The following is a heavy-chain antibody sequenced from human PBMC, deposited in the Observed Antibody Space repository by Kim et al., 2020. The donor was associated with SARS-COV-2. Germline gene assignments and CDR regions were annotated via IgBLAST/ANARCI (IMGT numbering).Heavy chain of an antibody. CDR3: LGGYYFDY. V-gene: IGHV1-3*01. CDR2: GNGNT. Sequence: GNGNTIYSQKFQGRVNFTTDTSASTAYMELSSLRSEDSAVYYCLGGYYFDYWGQGTLVTVSS. J-gene: IGHJ4*02. D-gene: IGHD2-15*01.